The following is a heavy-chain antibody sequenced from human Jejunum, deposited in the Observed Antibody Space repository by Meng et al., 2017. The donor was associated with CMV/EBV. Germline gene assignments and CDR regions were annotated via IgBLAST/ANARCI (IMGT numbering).Heavy chain of an antibody. D-gene: IGHD1-1*01. CDR1: GYPFTAYS. V-gene: IGHV1-46*01. J-gene: IGHJ4*02. CDR2: INLSGDRS. CDR3: VRGQLLTSSHHYCEN. Sequence: SGYPFTAYSIHWVRQAPGRGLEWLGMINLSGDRSYYAQQFQGRVTITGDMSTRTIDLEMSGLKAEDTATYYCVRGQLLTSSHHYCENWGQGTLVTVSS.